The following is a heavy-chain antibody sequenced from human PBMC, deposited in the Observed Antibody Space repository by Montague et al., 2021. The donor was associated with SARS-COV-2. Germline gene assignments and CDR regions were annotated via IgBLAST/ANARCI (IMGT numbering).Heavy chain of an antibody. CDR3: ARGSGSANEMWFDP. Sequence: SETLSLTCTVSGGSIGSHYWSWIRLPPGKGLEWVGHIYYTGITKXKSSLKSRVTISVDTSKNQLSLKLDSVTAADTAVYYCARGSGSANEMWFDPWGQGTTVTVSS. CDR1: GGSIGSHY. D-gene: IGHD6-25*01. V-gene: IGHV4-59*11. J-gene: IGHJ5*02. CDR2: IYYTGIT.